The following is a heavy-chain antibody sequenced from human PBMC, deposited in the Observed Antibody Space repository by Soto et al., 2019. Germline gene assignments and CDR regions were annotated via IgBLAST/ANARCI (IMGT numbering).Heavy chain of an antibody. CDR3: ARDPGNVAAMAF. CDR1: ELNFIYYG. J-gene: IGHJ4*02. CDR2: IWHDGKNK. D-gene: IGHD1-1*01. Sequence: ASELNFIYYGMRWVSKEPGKGLEWVAVIWHDGKNKDYADSVKGRFTVSRDNSKNALYLQMNSLRAGDTAVYHCARDPGNVAAMAFWGKGTLVTGSS. V-gene: IGHV3-33*08.